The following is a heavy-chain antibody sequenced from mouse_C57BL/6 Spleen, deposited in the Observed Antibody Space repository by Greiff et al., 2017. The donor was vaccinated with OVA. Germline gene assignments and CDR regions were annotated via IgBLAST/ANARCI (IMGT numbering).Heavy chain of an antibody. Sequence: VKLQESGAELVKPGASVKISCKASGYAFSSYWMNWVKQRPGTGLEWIGQIYPGDGDTNYNGKFKGKATLTADKSSSTAYMQLSSLTSEDSAVYFCARARLDYYGSSHAMDYWGQGTSVTVSS. D-gene: IGHD1-1*01. CDR1: GYAFSSYW. J-gene: IGHJ4*01. CDR3: ARARLDYYGSSHAMDY. V-gene: IGHV1-80*01. CDR2: IYPGDGDT.